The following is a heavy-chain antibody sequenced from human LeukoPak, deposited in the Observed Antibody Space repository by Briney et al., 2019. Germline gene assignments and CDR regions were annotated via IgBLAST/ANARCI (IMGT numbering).Heavy chain of an antibody. Sequence: GGSLRLSCAASGFTFSSYGMHWARQAPGKGLEWVAVIWNDGSDKYYADSVKGRFTISRDNSKNTLYLQMNSLRAEDTAVYYCARVGSTYYYYYMDVWGKGTTVTVSS. CDR2: IWNDGSDK. J-gene: IGHJ6*03. D-gene: IGHD3-10*01. CDR3: ARVGSTYYYYYMDV. CDR1: GFTFSSYG. V-gene: IGHV3-33*01.